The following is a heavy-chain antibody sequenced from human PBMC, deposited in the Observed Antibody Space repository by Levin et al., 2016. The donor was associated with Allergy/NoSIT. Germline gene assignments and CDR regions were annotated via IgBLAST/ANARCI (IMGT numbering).Heavy chain of an antibody. Sequence: GGSLRLSCAASGFAVNTKYMSWVRQAPGKGLDWISVIYSGGYTYYGDFLQGRFTVSRDNSKNTLYLQMNSLSAEDTAVYYCATSTSTSPHYYYFYMDVWGKGTTVTVSS. CDR3: ATSTSTSPHYYYFYMDV. J-gene: IGHJ6*03. CDR2: IYSGGYT. CDR1: GFAVNTKY. V-gene: IGHV3-53*01.